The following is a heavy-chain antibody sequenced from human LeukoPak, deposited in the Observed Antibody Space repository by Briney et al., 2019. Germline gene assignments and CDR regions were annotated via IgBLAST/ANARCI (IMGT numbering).Heavy chain of an antibody. CDR3: ARTTSLTASGYDY. D-gene: IGHD4-17*01. Sequence: GASVKVSCKTSGYTFTSYHINWVRQATGQGLERMGWMNPYSGDRGYAQKFQGRVSITSDTSISTAYMELSSLRSEDTAVYFCARTTSLTASGYDYWGQGTLVTVSS. J-gene: IGHJ4*02. CDR1: GYTFTSYH. CDR2: MNPYSGDR. V-gene: IGHV1-8*03.